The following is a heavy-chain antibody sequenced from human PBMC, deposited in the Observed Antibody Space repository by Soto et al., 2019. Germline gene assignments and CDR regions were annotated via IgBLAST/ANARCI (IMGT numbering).Heavy chain of an antibody. Sequence: AVTVCCTDPGYTFVSYAVYWVRQAYTPRLEWMGWINGGNGKTKYSQKFQGRVTITRDTSASTAYMELSSLTSEDTAVYYCSRETTIFGVQIMRFDYWGQGTLVTVS. J-gene: IGHJ4*02. D-gene: IGHD3-3*01. CDR1: GYTFVSYA. CDR2: INGGNGKT. CDR3: SRETTIFGVQIMRFDY. V-gene: IGHV1-3*01.